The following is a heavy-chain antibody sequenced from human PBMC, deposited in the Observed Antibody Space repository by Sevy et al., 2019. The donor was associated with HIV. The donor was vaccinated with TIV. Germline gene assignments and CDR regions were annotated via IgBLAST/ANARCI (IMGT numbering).Heavy chain of an antibody. CDR2: ISGSGGST. Sequence: GGSLRLSCAASGFTFSSYAMSWVRQAPGKGLEWVSAISGSGGSTYYADSVKGRFTISRDNSKNTLYLQMNSLRAEDTAVYYCAKDQAGDSGYDSGYYWGQGTLVTVSS. V-gene: IGHV3-23*01. CDR3: AKDQAGDSGYDSGYY. CDR1: GFTFSSYA. D-gene: IGHD5-12*01. J-gene: IGHJ4*02.